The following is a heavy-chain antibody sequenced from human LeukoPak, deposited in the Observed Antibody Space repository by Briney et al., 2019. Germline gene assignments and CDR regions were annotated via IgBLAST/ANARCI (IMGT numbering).Heavy chain of an antibody. V-gene: IGHV3-23*01. CDR1: GFTLSTNA. CDR2: ISGSGAST. Sequence: GGSLRLSCLTSGFTLSTNAMSWVRQAPGKGLEWISGISGSGASTYYADSVKGRFTISRDDSGNTLYLQMNSLRGDDTAVYYCAKDVGKWESLHFFDYWGQGTLVTVSS. J-gene: IGHJ4*02. D-gene: IGHD1-26*01. CDR3: AKDVGKWESLHFFDY.